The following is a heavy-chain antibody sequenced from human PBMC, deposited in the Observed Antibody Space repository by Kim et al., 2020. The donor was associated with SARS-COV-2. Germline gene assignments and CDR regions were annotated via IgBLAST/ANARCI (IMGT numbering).Heavy chain of an antibody. J-gene: IGHJ5*02. Sequence: GESLKISCKGSGYSFTSYWISWVRQMPGKGLEWMGRIDPSDSYTNYSPSFQGHVTISADKSISTAYLQWSSLKASDTAMYYCARHDHDFWSGYGGWFDPWGQGTLVTVSS. D-gene: IGHD3-3*01. CDR1: GYSFTSYW. V-gene: IGHV5-10-1*01. CDR3: ARHDHDFWSGYGGWFDP. CDR2: IDPSDSYT.